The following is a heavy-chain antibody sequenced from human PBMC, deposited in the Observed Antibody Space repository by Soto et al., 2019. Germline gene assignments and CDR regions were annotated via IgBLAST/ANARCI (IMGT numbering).Heavy chain of an antibody. CDR2: ISGSGAST. CDR3: AKDVGTTIFGVLVSDYQYGMDV. D-gene: IGHD3-3*01. Sequence: EVQLLESGGGLVQPGGSLRLSCVTSGFTFSTYAMSWVRQAPGKGLKWVSSISGSGASTYYADSVKGRFTISRDNSKNTLYLQMNSLRAEDTAVYHCAKDVGTTIFGVLVSDYQYGMDVWGQGTTVTVSS. V-gene: IGHV3-23*01. J-gene: IGHJ6*02. CDR1: GFTFSTYA.